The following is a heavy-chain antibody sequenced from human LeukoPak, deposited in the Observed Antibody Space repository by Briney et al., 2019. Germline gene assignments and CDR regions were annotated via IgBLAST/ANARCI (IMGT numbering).Heavy chain of an antibody. Sequence: SDTLCLTCTVSGGSISSGSYYWSWIRQPAGKGLEWIGRIYYSGYTNYNPSLKSRVTISVDASKNQFSLKLSSVTAADTAVYYCARTTMVRGTYYMDVWGKGTTVTISS. V-gene: IGHV4-61*10. J-gene: IGHJ6*03. CDR3: ARTTMVRGTYYMDV. CDR2: IYYSGYT. CDR1: GGSISSGSYY. D-gene: IGHD3-10*01.